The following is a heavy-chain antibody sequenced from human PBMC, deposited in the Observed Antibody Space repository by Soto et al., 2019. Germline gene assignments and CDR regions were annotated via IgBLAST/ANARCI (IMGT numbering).Heavy chain of an antibody. V-gene: IGHV1-46*01. Sequence: QVQLVQSGAEVKKPGASVKVSCKASGYTFTSYYMHWVRQAPGQGLEWMGIFNPSGGSTSYAQKFQGRVTMTRDTSTSTVYMELSSLRSEDTAVYYCARGGYSSGWFAIPADYWGQGTLVTVSS. CDR1: GYTFTSYY. CDR3: ARGGYSSGWFAIPADY. CDR2: FNPSGGST. D-gene: IGHD6-19*01. J-gene: IGHJ4*02.